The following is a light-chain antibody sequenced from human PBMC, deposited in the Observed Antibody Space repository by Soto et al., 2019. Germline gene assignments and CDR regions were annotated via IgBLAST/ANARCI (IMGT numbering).Light chain of an antibody. CDR2: KAS. J-gene: IGKJ1*01. CDR3: QQYDTYST. Sequence: DIQMTQSPSTLSASVGDRVTITCRASQSISSWLAWYQQKPGKAPKLLISKASTLANGVTSRFSGSGSGTEFTLTISSLQPDDFATYYCQQYDTYSTFGQGTKVDVK. CDR1: QSISSW. V-gene: IGKV1-5*03.